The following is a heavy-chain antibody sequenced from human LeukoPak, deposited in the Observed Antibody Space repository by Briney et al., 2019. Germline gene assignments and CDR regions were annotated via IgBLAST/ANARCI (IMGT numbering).Heavy chain of an antibody. V-gene: IGHV1-18*01. Sequence: ASVKVSCKASGYTFTSYGISWVRQAPGQGLEWMGWISGYNGNTNYAQKFRGRVTRTTDTSTSTVYMELRSLRSDDTAVYYCARDNSSSTRENWXXGTQVTVSS. D-gene: IGHD6-13*01. CDR2: ISGYNGNT. CDR1: GYTFTSYG. CDR3: ARDNSSSTREN. J-gene: IGHJ4*01.